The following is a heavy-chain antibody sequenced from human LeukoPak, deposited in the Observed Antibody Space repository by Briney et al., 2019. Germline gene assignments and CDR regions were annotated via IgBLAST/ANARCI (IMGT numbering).Heavy chain of an antibody. CDR3: ARDGRDIGLDV. Sequence: GGSLRLSCAASGFTFEKHGMSWVRQAPGKGLEWVSGLNWNGGSTGYADSVKGRFTISRDNAKKSLYLQMNSLRAEDTALYYCARDGRDIGLDVWGEGTMVTVSS. CDR1: GFTFEKHG. V-gene: IGHV3-20*04. CDR2: LNWNGGST. J-gene: IGHJ3*01.